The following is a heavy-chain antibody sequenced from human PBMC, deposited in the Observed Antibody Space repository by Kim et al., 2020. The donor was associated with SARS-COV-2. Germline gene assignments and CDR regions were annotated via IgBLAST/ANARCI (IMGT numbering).Heavy chain of an antibody. CDR2: INSDGTFT. Sequence: GGSLRLSCAASGFTLSGYWMHWVRQAPGKGLVWVSRINSDGTFTNYADSVKGRFAISRDNAKNMLHLQMNSLRAEDTAIYYCAREFPIRGDSQPWGQGTLVTVSS. CDR3: AREFPIRGDSQP. J-gene: IGHJ4*02. CDR1: GFTLSGYW. V-gene: IGHV3-74*01. D-gene: IGHD3-10*01.